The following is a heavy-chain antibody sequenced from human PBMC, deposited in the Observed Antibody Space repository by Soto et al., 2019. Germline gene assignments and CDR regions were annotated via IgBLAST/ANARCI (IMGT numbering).Heavy chain of an antibody. CDR1: GYTFTSYG. Sequence: QVQLVQSGAEVKKPGDSVKVSCKASGYTFTSYGISWVRQAPGQGLEWMGWISAYNGNTNYAQKLQGRVTMTTDTSTSTAYMELRSLRSDDTAVYYCARHLLGYCSSTSCLYYYYYMDVWGKGTTVTVSS. CDR2: ISAYNGNT. V-gene: IGHV1-18*01. D-gene: IGHD2-2*01. J-gene: IGHJ6*03. CDR3: ARHLLGYCSSTSCLYYYYYMDV.